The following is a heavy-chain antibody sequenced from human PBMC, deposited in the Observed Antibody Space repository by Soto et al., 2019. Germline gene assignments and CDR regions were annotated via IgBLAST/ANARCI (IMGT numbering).Heavy chain of an antibody. CDR1: GYIFSSHC. CDR2: INPGCGRT. Sequence: GASVKVSCKASGYIFSSHCIYWVRQAPGQGLQWMGIINPGCGRTAYAQKFQGRVALTRDMSTSTVYMELTSLTYDDTAVYYCAGDVSGPGATFVMDVWGQGTTVTVYS. V-gene: IGHV1-46*01. J-gene: IGHJ6*02. D-gene: IGHD2-2*01. CDR3: AGDVSGPGATFVMDV.